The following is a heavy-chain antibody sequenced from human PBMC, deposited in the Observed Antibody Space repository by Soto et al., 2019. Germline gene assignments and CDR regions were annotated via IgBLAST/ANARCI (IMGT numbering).Heavy chain of an antibody. CDR3: ARHDGFSSGWIFDY. V-gene: IGHV4-59*08. Sequence: SETLSLTCTVSGGSISSYYWSWIRQPPGKGLEWIGYIYYNGSTNSNPSLKSRVTISVDTSNNQFSLKLRSVTAADTAVYYCARHDGFSSGWIFDYWGHGTLVTVSS. J-gene: IGHJ4*01. CDR1: GGSISSYY. CDR2: IYYNGST. D-gene: IGHD6-19*01.